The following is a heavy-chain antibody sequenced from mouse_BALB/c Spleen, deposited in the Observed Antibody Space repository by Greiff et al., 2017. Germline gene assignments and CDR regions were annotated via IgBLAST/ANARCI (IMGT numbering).Heavy chain of an antibody. CDR1: GYTFTSYY. J-gene: IGHJ3*01. CDR2: IYPGNVNT. D-gene: IGHD2-4*01. CDR3: AREATMITTAPLFAY. Sequence: VQLVESGPELVKPGASVRISCKASGYTFTSYYIHWVKQRPGQGLEWIGWIYPGNVNTKYNEKFKGKATLTADKSSSTAYMQLSSLTSEDSAVYFCAREATMITTAPLFAYWGQGTLVTVSA. V-gene: IGHV1S56*01.